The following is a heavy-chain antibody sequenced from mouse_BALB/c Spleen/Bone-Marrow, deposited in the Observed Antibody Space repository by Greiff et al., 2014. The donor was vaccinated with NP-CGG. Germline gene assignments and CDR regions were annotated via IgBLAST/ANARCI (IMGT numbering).Heavy chain of an antibody. J-gene: IGHJ4*01. CDR1: GYTFTSYW. CDR3: ASPYGNYDAMDY. CDR2: IYPGDGDT. Sequence: VKLQESGAELARPGASVKLSCKASGYTFTSYWMQWVKQRPGQGLQWIGAIYPGDGDTRYTQKFRGKATLTADKSPNTAYMQLSSLTSEDSAVYFCASPYGNYDAMDYWGQGTSVTVSS. D-gene: IGHD2-1*01. V-gene: IGHV1-87*01.